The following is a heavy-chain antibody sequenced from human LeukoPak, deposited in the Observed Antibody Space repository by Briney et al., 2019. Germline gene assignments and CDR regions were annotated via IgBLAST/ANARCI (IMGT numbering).Heavy chain of an antibody. Sequence: GGALILSCAASGLTLSSYSMNWVRQAPGKGLEWISYIDSDTYGNTIYYPHTVKGRFTISRDNAKNSLYLQMDSLRDEDTAVYYWARDRDHAFDYWGQRTLVTVSS. CDR1: GLTLSSYS. CDR3: ARDRDHAFDY. V-gene: IGHV3-48*02. J-gene: IGHJ4*02. CDR2: IDSDTYGNTI. D-gene: IGHD1-14*01.